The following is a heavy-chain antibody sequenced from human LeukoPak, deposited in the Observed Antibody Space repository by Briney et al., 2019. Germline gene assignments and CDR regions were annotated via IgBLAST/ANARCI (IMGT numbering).Heavy chain of an antibody. Sequence: SETLSLTGTVSGGSISSYYWSWIRQPPGKGLEWIGYIYYSGSTNYNPSLKSRVTISVDTSKNQFSLKLSSVTAADTAVYYCASAYRAAAGTSVFDYWGQGTLVTVPS. CDR2: IYYSGST. D-gene: IGHD6-13*01. CDR3: ASAYRAAAGTSVFDY. CDR1: GGSISSYY. J-gene: IGHJ4*02. V-gene: IGHV4-59*08.